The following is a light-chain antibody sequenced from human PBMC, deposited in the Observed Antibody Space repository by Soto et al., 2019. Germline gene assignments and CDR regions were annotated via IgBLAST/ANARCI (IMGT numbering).Light chain of an antibody. CDR2: GAS. Sequence: EIVMTQSPATLSVSPGERATLSCRASQSVSSNLAWYQQKPGQAPRLLIYGASTWATGIPARFSGSGSGTEFPLTISSLQSEDFAVYYCQQYNNWPLFGGGTKVEIK. CDR1: QSVSSN. J-gene: IGKJ4*01. CDR3: QQYNNWPL. V-gene: IGKV3-15*01.